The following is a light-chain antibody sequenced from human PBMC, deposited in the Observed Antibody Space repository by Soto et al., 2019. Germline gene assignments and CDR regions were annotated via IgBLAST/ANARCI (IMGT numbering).Light chain of an antibody. J-gene: IGKJ4*01. V-gene: IGKV3-20*01. Sequence: EFELTQSPGTLSLSPGERATLSCRASQSIITLAWYKQKPGRAPRLLIFGVSRRATGIPDRFSGSGSGTDFTLTINRLEPEDFAVYSWQEYGRLPLTFGGGTKVEIK. CDR1: QSIIT. CDR3: QEYGRLPLT. CDR2: GVS.